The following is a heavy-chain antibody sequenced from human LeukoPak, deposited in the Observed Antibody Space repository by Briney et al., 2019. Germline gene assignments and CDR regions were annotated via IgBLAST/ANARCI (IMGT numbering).Heavy chain of an antibody. V-gene: IGHV3-23*01. J-gene: IGHJ4*02. CDR3: AKDGPYYYASGSYYPPYYFDY. CDR1: GFAFSSYA. D-gene: IGHD3-10*01. CDR2: ISGSGGST. Sequence: PGGSLRLSCAASGFAFSSYAMSWVRQAPGKGLEWVSAISGSGGSTYYADSVKGRFTISRDNSKNTLYLQMNSLRAEDTAVYYCAKDGPYYYASGSYYPPYYFDYWGQGTLVTVSS.